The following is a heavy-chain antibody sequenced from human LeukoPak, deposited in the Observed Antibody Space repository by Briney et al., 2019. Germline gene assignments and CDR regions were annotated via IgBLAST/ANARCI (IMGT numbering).Heavy chain of an antibody. CDR2: ISSSGSTI. J-gene: IGHJ6*03. D-gene: IGHD3-3*01. CDR1: GFTFSSYS. CDR3: ARQVAAIFGKDYMDV. V-gene: IGHV3-48*04. Sequence: GGSLRLSCAASGFTFSSYSINWVRQAPGKGLEWVSYISSSGSTIYYADSVKGRFTISRDNTKNSLYLQMNSLRAEDTAVYYCARQVAAIFGKDYMDVWGKGTTVTISS.